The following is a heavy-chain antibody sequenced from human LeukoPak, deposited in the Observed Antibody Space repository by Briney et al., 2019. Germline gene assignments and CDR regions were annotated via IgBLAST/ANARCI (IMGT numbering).Heavy chain of an antibody. D-gene: IGHD4-11*01. Sequence: PSETLSLTCAVYGGSFSGYYWSWIHQPPGKGLEWIGEINHSGSTNYNPSLKSRVTISVDTSKNQFSLKLSSVTAADTAVYYCARGLTVMGAFDIWGQGTMVTVSS. V-gene: IGHV4-34*01. CDR1: GGSFSGYY. CDR2: INHSGST. CDR3: ARGLTVMGAFDI. J-gene: IGHJ3*02.